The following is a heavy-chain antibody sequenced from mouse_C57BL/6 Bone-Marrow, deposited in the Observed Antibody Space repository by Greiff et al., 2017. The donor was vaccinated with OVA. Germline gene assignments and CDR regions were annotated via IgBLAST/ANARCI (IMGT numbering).Heavy chain of an antibody. Sequence: QVQLQQSGAELARPGASVKLSCKASGYTFTSYGISWVKQRTGQGLEWIGEIYPRSGNTYYNEKFKGKATLTADKSSSTAYMELRSLTSEDAAVDCSARRGKWYYFDYWGQGTTRTVSS. CDR2: IYPRSGNT. CDR1: GYTFTSYG. CDR3: ARRGKWYYFDY. J-gene: IGHJ2*01. V-gene: IGHV1-81*01. D-gene: IGHD1-1*02.